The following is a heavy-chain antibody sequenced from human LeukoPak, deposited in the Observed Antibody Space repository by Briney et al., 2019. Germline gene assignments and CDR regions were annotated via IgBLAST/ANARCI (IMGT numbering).Heavy chain of an antibody. Sequence: PSETLSLTCTVSGGSISSYYWSWIRQPPGKGLEWIGYIYYSGSTNYNPSLKSRVTISVDTSKNQFSLKLSSVTAADTAVYYCARRTPNYYGSGRGWFDPWGQGTLVTVSS. CDR3: ARRTPNYYGSGRGWFDP. J-gene: IGHJ5*02. V-gene: IGHV4-59*12. CDR1: GGSISSYY. CDR2: IYYSGST. D-gene: IGHD3-10*01.